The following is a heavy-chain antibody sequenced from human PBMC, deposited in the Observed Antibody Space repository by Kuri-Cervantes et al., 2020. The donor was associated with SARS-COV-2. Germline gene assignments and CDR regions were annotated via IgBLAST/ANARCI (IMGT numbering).Heavy chain of an antibody. CDR3: AREAGYSTYVSQSYYFDY. CDR1: GYTFTAYY. D-gene: IGHD5-18*01. Sequence: ASVKVSCKASGYTFTAYYIHWVRQAPGQGLEWMGWINPNTGGTDYPQKFQGRVTMTRDTSISTAYMELSRLRSEDTAVYYCAREAGYSTYVSQSYYFDYWGQGTLVTVSS. CDR2: INPNTGGT. J-gene: IGHJ4*02. V-gene: IGHV1-2*02.